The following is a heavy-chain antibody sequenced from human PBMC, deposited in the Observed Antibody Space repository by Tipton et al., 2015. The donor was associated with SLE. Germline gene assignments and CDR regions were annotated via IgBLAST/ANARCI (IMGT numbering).Heavy chain of an antibody. CDR2: ISGHNGNT. D-gene: IGHD1-26*01. CDR3: ARVVGEKYLGYCDL. V-gene: IGHV1-18*01. CDR1: GYTFSSYG. J-gene: IGHJ2*01. Sequence: QVQLVQSGAEVKKPGASVEVSCKASGYTFSSYGISWVRQAPGQGLEWMGRISGHNGNTDYIQKFQGRVTMTTDTSTNTAYMELGSLRSDDTAVYYCARVVGEKYLGYCDLWGRGTLVSVSS.